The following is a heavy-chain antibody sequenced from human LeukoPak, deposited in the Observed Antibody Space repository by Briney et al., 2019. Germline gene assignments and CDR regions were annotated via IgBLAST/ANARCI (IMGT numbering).Heavy chain of an antibody. CDR2: IWYDGSNK. CDR1: GFTFSSYG. Sequence: GRSLRLSCAASGFTFSSYGMHWVRQAPGKGLEWVAVIWYDGSNKYYADPVKGRFTISRDNSKNTLYLQMNSLRAEDTAVYYCAKQTITMVRGVVGEGLDYWGQGTLVTVSS. D-gene: IGHD3-10*01. J-gene: IGHJ4*02. V-gene: IGHV3-33*06. CDR3: AKQTITMVRGVVGEGLDY.